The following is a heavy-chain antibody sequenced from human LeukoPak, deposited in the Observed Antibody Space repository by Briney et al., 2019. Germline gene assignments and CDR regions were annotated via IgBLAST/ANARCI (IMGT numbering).Heavy chain of an antibody. V-gene: IGHV1-46*01. CDR2: IYPRDGST. J-gene: IGHJ4*02. Sequence: ASVNVSCKASGYTFTSNYIHWVRQAPGQGLEWMGMIYPRDGSTSYAQKFQGRVTVTRDTSTSTVHMELSGLRSEDTAVYYCARDQEGFDYWGQGTLVTVSS. CDR3: ARDQEGFDY. CDR1: GYTFTSNY.